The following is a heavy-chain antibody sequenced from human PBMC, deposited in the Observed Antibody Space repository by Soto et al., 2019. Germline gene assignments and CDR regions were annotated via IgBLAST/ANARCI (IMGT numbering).Heavy chain of an antibody. J-gene: IGHJ4*02. CDR2: IDPSDSQT. CDR1: GYSFAGYW. CDR3: ARQIYDSDTGPNFQYYFDS. Sequence: GEALKISCKGSGYSFAGYWITWVRQKPGKGLEWVGRIDPSDSQTYYSPSFRGHVTISVTKSITTVFLQWSSLRASDTAMYYCARQIYDSDTGPNFQYYFDSWGQGTPVTVSS. D-gene: IGHD3-22*01. V-gene: IGHV5-10-1*01.